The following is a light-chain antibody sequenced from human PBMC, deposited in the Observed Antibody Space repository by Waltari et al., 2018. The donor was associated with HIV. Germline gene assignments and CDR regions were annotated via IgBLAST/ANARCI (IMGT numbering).Light chain of an antibody. J-gene: IGKJ2*01. CDR3: QQRDKWPPSYT. Sequence: EIVSTQSPATLSLSPGHTATLSCRASQSISSYLAWYQQKPGQAPRLLIYDASHRATGIPARFSGSGSGTDFTLTIGPLEPEDFAVYYCQQRDKWPPSYTFGQGTRVEI. V-gene: IGKV3-11*01. CDR2: DAS. CDR1: QSISSY.